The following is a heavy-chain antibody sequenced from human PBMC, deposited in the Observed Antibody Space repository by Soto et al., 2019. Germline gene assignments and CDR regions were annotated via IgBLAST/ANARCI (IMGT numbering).Heavy chain of an antibody. D-gene: IGHD1-26*01. V-gene: IGHV1-69*06. Sequence: SVKVSCKASGGTFSSYAISWVRQAPGQGLEWMGGIIPIFGTANYAQKFQGRVTITADKSTSTAYMELSSLRSEDTAVYYCARGIWGGSPVNYYYYYGMDVWGQGTTVTVSS. CDR2: IIPIFGTA. CDR3: ARGIWGGSPVNYYYYYGMDV. J-gene: IGHJ6*02. CDR1: GGTFSSYA.